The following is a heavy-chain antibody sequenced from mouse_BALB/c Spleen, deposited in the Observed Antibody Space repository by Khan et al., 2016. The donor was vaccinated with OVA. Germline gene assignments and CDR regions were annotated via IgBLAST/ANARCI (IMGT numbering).Heavy chain of an antibody. CDR1: GFTFSSYG. CDR2: ISGDSSTI. V-gene: IGHV5-17*02. D-gene: IGHD1-1*01. Sequence: VELVESGGGLVQPGGSRKLSCAASGFTFSSYGMHWVRQAPEKGLEWVTYISGDSSTIYYTDTVKGRFTISKENPKNTLSLQMTSLMSEDTAMYYCATSYYYVYYFGNSGTGTILTVTS. CDR3: ATSYYYVYYFGN. J-gene: IGHJ2*01.